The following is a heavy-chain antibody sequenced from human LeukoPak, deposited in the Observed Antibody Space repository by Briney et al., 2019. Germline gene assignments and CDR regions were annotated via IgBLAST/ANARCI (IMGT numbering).Heavy chain of an antibody. CDR2: IYYSGST. V-gene: IGHV4-59*08. D-gene: IGHD3-22*01. CDR3: ARSFTTECFQH. J-gene: IGHJ1*01. CDR1: GGSISSYY. Sequence: SETLSLTCTVSGGSISSYYWSWIRQPPGKGLEWIGYIYYSGSTNYNPSLKSRVTISVDTSKNQVSLKLSSVTAADTAVYYCARSFTTECFQHWGQGTLVTVSS.